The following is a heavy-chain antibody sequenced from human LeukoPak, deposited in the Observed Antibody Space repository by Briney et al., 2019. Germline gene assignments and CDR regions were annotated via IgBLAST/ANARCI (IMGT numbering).Heavy chain of an antibody. CDR3: GRAPVFGVVYFDY. Sequence: SVKVSCKASGGTFSSYAISWVRQAPGQGLEWMGGIIPIFGTANYAQKFQGRVTITADESTSTVYMELSSPRSEDTAVYYCGRAPVFGVVYFDYWGQGTLVTVSS. CDR2: IIPIFGTA. V-gene: IGHV1-69*13. CDR1: GGTFSSYA. J-gene: IGHJ4*02. D-gene: IGHD3-3*01.